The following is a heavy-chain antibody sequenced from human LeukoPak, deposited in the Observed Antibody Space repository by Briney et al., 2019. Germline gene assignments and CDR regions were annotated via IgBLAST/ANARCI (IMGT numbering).Heavy chain of an antibody. V-gene: IGHV1-18*01. CDR2: ISAYNGNT. J-gene: IGHJ3*02. Sequence: ASVKVSCKASGYTFTSYGISWVRQAPGQGLEWMGWISAYNGNTNYAQKLQGRVTMTTDTSTSTAYMELRSPRSDDTAVYYCARAEVGIQLWSDAFDIWGQGTMVTVSS. D-gene: IGHD5-18*01. CDR1: GYTFTSYG. CDR3: ARAEVGIQLWSDAFDI.